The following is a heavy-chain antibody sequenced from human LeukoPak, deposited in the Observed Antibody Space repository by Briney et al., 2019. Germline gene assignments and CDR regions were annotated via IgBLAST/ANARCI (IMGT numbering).Heavy chain of an antibody. Sequence: GGSLRLSCSVSGRSINSYVMNWIRQAPGKGLEWVSAISGSGGRTYYADSVKGRFTISRDNSKNTLYLQMNSLRAEDTAVYYCAKDGFVPPPHISSSGRPYYFDYWGQGTLVTVSS. V-gene: IGHV3-23*01. CDR3: AKDGFVPPPHISSSGRPYYFDY. J-gene: IGHJ4*02. D-gene: IGHD6-13*01. CDR2: ISGSGGRT. CDR1: GRSINSYV.